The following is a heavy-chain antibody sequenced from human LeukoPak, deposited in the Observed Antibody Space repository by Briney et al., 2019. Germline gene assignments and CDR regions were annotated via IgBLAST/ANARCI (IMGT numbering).Heavy chain of an antibody. V-gene: IGHV4-39*07. CDR1: GGSISSTTYH. CDR3: ARVQAGYAHFDY. J-gene: IGHJ4*02. Sequence: SETLSLTCIVSGGSISSTTYHWGWIRQPPGKRLEWIGSIYYSGNTYYNPSLKSRVTISIDTSKNQFSLNLNSVTAADTAVYYCARVQAGYAHFDYWGQGTLVTVSS. CDR2: IYYSGNT. D-gene: IGHD3-16*01.